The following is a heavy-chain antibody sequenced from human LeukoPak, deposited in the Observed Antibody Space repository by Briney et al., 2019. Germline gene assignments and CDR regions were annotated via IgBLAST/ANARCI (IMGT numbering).Heavy chain of an antibody. CDR2: ISNSSSTI. Sequence: GGSLRLSCPASGFTFSSYEMNWVRQAPGKGLEWVSYISNSSSTIYYADSVKDRFTISRDKAKNSLYLQMNSLRAEDTAVYYCARSSRELGGYAPWELMPPFDYWGEGTLVTVSS. V-gene: IGHV3-48*03. CDR3: ARSSRELGGYAPWELMPPFDY. D-gene: IGHD1-7*01. J-gene: IGHJ4*02. CDR1: GFTFSSYE.